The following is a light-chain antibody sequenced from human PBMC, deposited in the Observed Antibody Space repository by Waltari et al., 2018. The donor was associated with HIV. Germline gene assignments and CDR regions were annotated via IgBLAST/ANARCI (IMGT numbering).Light chain of an antibody. Sequence: QSVLTQPPSVSGAPGQSVSISCTGTTSTIETPSDVTWYQQLPGASPKLLVYGNNNRPSGVPARFSGSKSGTSASLAITGLQSEDEAFYYCQSYDSSLTAVIFGGGTKLTVL. CDR1: TSTIETPSD. J-gene: IGLJ2*01. V-gene: IGLV1-40*01. CDR3: QSYDSSLTAVI. CDR2: GNN.